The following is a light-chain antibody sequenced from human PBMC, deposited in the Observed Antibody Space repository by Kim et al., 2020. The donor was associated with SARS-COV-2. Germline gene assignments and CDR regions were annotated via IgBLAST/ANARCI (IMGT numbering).Light chain of an antibody. CDR2: RAS. J-gene: IGKJ5*01. Sequence: ENVLTQSPGTLSLSPGESATLPCRASQSVGSNYLAWYRQKPGQAPRLLMYRASSRATGIPDRFSGSGSGTDFTLTITRLEPEDFAVYFCQQYASSPLTFGQGTRLEIK. CDR3: QQYASSPLT. CDR1: QSVGSNY. V-gene: IGKV3-20*01.